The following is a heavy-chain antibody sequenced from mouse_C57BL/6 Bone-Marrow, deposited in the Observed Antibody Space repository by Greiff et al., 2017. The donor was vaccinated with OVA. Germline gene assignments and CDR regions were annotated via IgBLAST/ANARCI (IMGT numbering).Heavy chain of an antibody. Sequence: LVESGAELVKPGASVKMSCKASGYTFTTYPIEWMKQNHGKSLEWIGNFHPYNDDTKYNEKFKGKATLTVEKSSSTVYLELSRLTSDDSAVYYCARPGDYDGDWFAYWGQGTLVTVSA. CDR1: GYTFTTYP. CDR3: ARPGDYDGDWFAY. J-gene: IGHJ3*01. V-gene: IGHV1-47*01. D-gene: IGHD2-4*01. CDR2: FHPYNDDT.